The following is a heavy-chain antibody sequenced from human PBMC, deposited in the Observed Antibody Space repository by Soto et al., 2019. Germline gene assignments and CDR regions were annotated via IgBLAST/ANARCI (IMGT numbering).Heavy chain of an antibody. V-gene: IGHV1-8*01. CDR3: ARGLGITIFGVAISGYYFDY. Sequence: ASVKVSCKASGYTFTIYDINWVLQATLQWLEWMGWMNPNSGNTGYAQKFQGRVTMTRNTSISTAYMELSSLRSEDTAVYYCARGLGITIFGVAISGYYFDYWGQGTLVTVSS. D-gene: IGHD3-3*01. CDR1: GYTFTIYD. CDR2: MNPNSGNT. J-gene: IGHJ4*02.